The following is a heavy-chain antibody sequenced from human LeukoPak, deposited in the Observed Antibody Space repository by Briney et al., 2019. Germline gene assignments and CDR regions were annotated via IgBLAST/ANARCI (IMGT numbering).Heavy chain of an antibody. V-gene: IGHV4-30-4*01. CDR2: LYYSGST. Sequence: SQTLSLTCTVSGGSISSGDYNWSWIRQPPGQGLEWIGYLYYSGSTYYNPSLKSRVTISVDTSKNQFSLKLSSVTAADTAVYYCARWVVWDILTGSYYYGMDVRGQGTTVTVSS. J-gene: IGHJ6*02. D-gene: IGHD3-9*01. CDR1: GGSISSGDYN. CDR3: ARWVVWDILTGSYYYGMDV.